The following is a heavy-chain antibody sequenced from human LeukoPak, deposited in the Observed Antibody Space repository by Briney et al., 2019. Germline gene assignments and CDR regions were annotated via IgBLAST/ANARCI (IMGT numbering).Heavy chain of an antibody. CDR2: ISSSGSI. J-gene: IGHJ5*02. Sequence: PGGSLTLSCAASGFTFSNYEMNWLRQAPGKGLEWVSYISSSGSIYYPDSVKCRFTISRDNAKNSLYLQMNSLRAEDTAIYYCASTNYYDSSGFSNWFDPWGQGTLVTVSS. CDR3: ASTNYYDSSGFSNWFDP. CDR1: GFTFSNYE. V-gene: IGHV3-48*03. D-gene: IGHD3-22*01.